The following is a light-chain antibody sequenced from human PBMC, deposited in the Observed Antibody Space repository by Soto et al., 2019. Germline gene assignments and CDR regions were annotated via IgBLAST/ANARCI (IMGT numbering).Light chain of an antibody. V-gene: IGLV2-23*02. CDR3: CSYAGSSTVV. CDR1: SSDVGSYNL. J-gene: IGLJ1*01. Sequence: QSALTQPASVSGSPGQSITISCTGTSSDVGSYNLVSWYQHHPGKAPKLMIYEVSKRPSGVSNRFSGSKSGNTASLTISGLQAEDEADYYCCSYAGSSTVVFGTGTKVTVL. CDR2: EVS.